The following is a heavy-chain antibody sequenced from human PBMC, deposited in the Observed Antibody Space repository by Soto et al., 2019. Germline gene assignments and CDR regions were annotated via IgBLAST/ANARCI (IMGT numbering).Heavy chain of an antibody. CDR2: IWYDGSNK. Sequence: QVQLVESGGGVVQPGRSLRLSCAASGFTFSSYGMHWVRQALGKGLEWVAVIWYDGSNKYYADSVKGRFTISRDNSKNTLYLQMNSLRAEDTAVYYCARRGRSSSWYLDYWGQGTLVTVSS. CDR1: GFTFSSYG. D-gene: IGHD6-13*01. J-gene: IGHJ4*02. CDR3: ARRGRSSSWYLDY. V-gene: IGHV3-33*01.